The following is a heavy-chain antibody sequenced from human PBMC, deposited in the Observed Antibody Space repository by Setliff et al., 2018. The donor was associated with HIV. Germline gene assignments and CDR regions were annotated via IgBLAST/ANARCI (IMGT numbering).Heavy chain of an antibody. CDR3: VRAGLLTSYDLCSGQWWFDP. J-gene: IGHJ5*02. CDR2: INTNTGRP. Sequence: ASVQVSCNAPGSTFTKFAINWVRQAPGQGLERMGWINTNTGRPRYAQGFPGGLVFSVDTSVSTAYLQINRLQSEDTAVYSCVRAGLLTSYDLCSGQWWFDPWGQGTMVTVSS. V-gene: IGHV7-4-1*02. D-gene: IGHD3-3*01. CDR1: GSTFTKFA.